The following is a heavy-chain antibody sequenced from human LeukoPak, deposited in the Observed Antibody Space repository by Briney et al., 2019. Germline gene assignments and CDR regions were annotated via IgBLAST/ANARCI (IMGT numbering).Heavy chain of an antibody. CDR2: IKQEGSET. CDR1: GFTFSNYW. J-gene: IGHJ3*02. Sequence: PGGSLRLSCAASGFTFSNYWMSWVRQAPGKGLEWVANIKQEGSETYYVDSVKGRFTIPRDNAESLIYLQMNSLRDEDTAVYYCARGYCDSTMCYAGAFDIWGQGTMVTVSA. V-gene: IGHV3-7*04. CDR3: ARGYCDSTMCYAGAFDI. D-gene: IGHD2-2*01.